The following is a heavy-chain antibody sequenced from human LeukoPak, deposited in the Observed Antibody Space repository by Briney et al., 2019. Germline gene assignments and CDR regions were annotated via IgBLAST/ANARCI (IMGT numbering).Heavy chain of an antibody. CDR3: AKENYGGTVRGYFDL. CDR1: GYTFTSYY. CDR2: INPSGGST. J-gene: IGHJ2*01. D-gene: IGHD4-23*01. V-gene: IGHV1-46*01. Sequence: ASVKVSCKASGYTFTSYYMHWVRQAPGQGLEWMGIINPSGGSTNYAQKFQGRVTMTRDTSTSTDYMELSSLRPEVTAVYYCAKENYGGTVRGYFDLWGRGTLVTVSS.